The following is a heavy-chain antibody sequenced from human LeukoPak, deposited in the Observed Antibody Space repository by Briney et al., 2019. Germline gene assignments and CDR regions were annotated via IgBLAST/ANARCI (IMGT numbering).Heavy chain of an antibody. Sequence: PSETLSLTCAVYGGSFSGYHWSWIRQPPGKGLEWIGEINHSGSTNYNPSLKSRVTISVDTSKNQFSLKLSSVTAADTAVYYCARSHLNSDYVSWGQGTLVTVSS. CDR2: INHSGST. D-gene: IGHD4-11*01. V-gene: IGHV4-34*01. J-gene: IGHJ4*02. CDR3: ARSHLNSDYVS. CDR1: GGSFSGYH.